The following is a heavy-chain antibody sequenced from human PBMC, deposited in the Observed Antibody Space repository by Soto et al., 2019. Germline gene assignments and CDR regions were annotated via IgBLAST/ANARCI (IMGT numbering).Heavy chain of an antibody. D-gene: IGHD2-2*01. V-gene: IGHV3-23*01. CDR1: GFTFSSYA. Sequence: EVQLLESGGGLVQPGGSLRLSCAASGFTFSSYAMSWVRQAPGKGLEWVSAISGSGGSTYYADSVKGRFTISRDNTKNPPXLQMNRLRAEDTAVYYCAKGRGYCSSTSCYVGSVYWGQGTLVTFSS. CDR2: ISGSGGST. J-gene: IGHJ4*02. CDR3: AKGRGYCSSTSCYVGSVY.